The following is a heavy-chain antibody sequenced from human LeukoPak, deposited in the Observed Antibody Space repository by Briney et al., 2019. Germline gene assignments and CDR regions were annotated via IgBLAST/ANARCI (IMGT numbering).Heavy chain of an antibody. J-gene: IGHJ4*02. Sequence: GASVKVSCKASGYTFTSYYMHWVRQAPGQGLEWMGIINPSGGSTSYAQKFQGRVTMTRDTSTSTVYMELSSLRSEDTAVYYCARQLAGLAPPGFIDSRGQGTLVTVSS. D-gene: IGHD3-3*02. CDR2: INPSGGST. V-gene: IGHV1-46*01. CDR3: ARQLAGLAPPGFIDS. CDR1: GYTFTSYY.